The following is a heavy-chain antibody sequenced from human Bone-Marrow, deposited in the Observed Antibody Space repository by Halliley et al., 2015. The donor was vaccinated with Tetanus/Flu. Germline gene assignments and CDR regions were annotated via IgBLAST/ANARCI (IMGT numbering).Heavy chain of an antibody. V-gene: IGHV3-7*03. J-gene: IGHJ4*02. CDR2: IKYDGGEK. CDR3: AKVRTFFAS. Sequence: ALRLSCAASGFSFSDSWMSWVRQAPGKGLEWLANIKYDGGEKFYADSVKGRFSISRDNTKNSLYLQMNSLRVEDTAVYYCAKVRTFFASWGQGTLVTVSS. CDR1: GFSFSDSW.